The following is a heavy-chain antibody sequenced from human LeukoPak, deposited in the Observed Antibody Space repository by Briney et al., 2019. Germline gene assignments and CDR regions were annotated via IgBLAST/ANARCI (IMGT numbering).Heavy chain of an antibody. V-gene: IGHV3-48*03. CDR2: ISSSGSTI. J-gene: IGHJ6*02. D-gene: IGHD3-3*01. CDR3: ARVRDYDFWSGYPYYYGMDV. Sequence: GGSLRLSCAASGFTFSSYEMNWVRQAPGKGLEWVSYISSSGSTIYYAGSVKGRFTISRDNAKNSLYLQMNSLRAEDTAVYYCARVRDYDFWSGYPYYYGMDVWGQGTTVTVSS. CDR1: GFTFSSYE.